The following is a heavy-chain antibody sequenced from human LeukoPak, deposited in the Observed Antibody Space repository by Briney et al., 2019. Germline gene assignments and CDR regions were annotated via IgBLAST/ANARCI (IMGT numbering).Heavy chain of an antibody. CDR1: GGSVSSSSYY. V-gene: IGHV4-39*07. CDR3: ARGQWFGDGGLDY. CDR2: MYYSGST. J-gene: IGHJ4*02. Sequence: PSETLSLTCSVSGGSVSSSSYYWGWIRQPPGKGLEWIGSMYYSGSTYYNPSLKSRVTISVDTSKNQFSLKLSSVTAADTAVYYCARGQWFGDGGLDYWGQGTLVTVSS. D-gene: IGHD3-10*01.